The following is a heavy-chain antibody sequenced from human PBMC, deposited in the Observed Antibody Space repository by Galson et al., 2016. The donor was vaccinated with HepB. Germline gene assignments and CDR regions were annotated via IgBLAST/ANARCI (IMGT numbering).Heavy chain of an antibody. D-gene: IGHD6-13*01. CDR1: GGSVNRGGYY. Sequence: SETLSLTCTVSGGSVNRGGYYWSWIRQPPGKGLEWIGEINHSGSTNYNPSLKSRAIISVDTSDNQFSLHLNSVTAADTGVYYCARGRHQQLVAAYLRKGFDPWGQGTLVTVS. CDR2: INHSGST. CDR3: ARGRHQQLVAAYLRKGFDP. V-gene: IGHV4-61*08. J-gene: IGHJ5*02.